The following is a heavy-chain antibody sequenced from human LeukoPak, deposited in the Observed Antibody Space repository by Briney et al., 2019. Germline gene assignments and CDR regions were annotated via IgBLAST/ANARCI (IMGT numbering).Heavy chain of an antibody. CDR2: IYYTRST. CDR3: ARGVTMIVVVIHDWYFDL. Sequence: PSETLSLTCTVSGGSISSYYWSWIRQPPGKGLEWIGSIYYTRSTYYNPSLKSRVTISVDTSKNRFSLKLTSVIAADTAVYYCARGVTMIVVVIHDWYFDLWGRGTLVTVSS. CDR1: GGSISSYY. D-gene: IGHD3-22*01. J-gene: IGHJ2*01. V-gene: IGHV4-39*01.